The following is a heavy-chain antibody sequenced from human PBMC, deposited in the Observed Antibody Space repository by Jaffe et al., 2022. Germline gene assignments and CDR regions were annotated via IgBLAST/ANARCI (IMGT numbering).Heavy chain of an antibody. Sequence: QVQLQESGPGLVKPSETLSLTCAVSGYSISSGYYWGWIRQPPGKGLEWIGSIYHSGSTYYNPSLKSRVTISVDTSKNQFSLKLSSVTAADTAVYYCVTYDYGDTNFDYWGQGTLVTVSS. D-gene: IGHD4-17*01. V-gene: IGHV4-38-2*01. J-gene: IGHJ4*02. CDR1: GYSISSGYY. CDR3: VTYDYGDTNFDY. CDR2: IYHSGST.